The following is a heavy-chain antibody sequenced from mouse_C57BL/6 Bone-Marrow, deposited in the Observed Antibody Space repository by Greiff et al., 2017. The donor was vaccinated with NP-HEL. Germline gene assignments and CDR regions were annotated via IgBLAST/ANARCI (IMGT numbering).Heavy chain of an antibody. CDR2: ISNLAYSL. CDR1: GFTFSDYG. V-gene: IGHV5-15*01. J-gene: IGHJ4*01. D-gene: IGHD1-2*01. CDR3: ARQWGVRRDYAMDY. Sequence: EVQGVESGGGLVQPGGSLKLSCAASGFTFSDYGMAWVRQAPRQGPEWVAFISNLAYSLYYADTVTGRFTISRENAKNTLYLEMSSLRSEDTAMYYCARQWGVRRDYAMDYWGQGTSVTVSS.